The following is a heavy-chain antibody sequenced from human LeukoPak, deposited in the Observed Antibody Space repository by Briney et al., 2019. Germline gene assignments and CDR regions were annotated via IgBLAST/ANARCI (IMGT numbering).Heavy chain of an antibody. CDR1: GYTFTAYY. V-gene: IGHV1-2*02. D-gene: IGHD3-10*01. Sequence: ASVKVSCKASGYTFTAYYMHWVRQAPGQGLEWMGWINPNTGDTNSAESFQGRVTMTRDSSISTVYLELTRLTSDDTAVYYCAKLVARNWFDPWGQGTLVTVSS. CDR3: AKLVARNWFDP. CDR2: INPNTGDT. J-gene: IGHJ5*02.